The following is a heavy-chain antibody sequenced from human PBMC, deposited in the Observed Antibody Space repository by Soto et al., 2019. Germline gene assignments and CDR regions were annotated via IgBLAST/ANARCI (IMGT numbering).Heavy chain of an antibody. V-gene: IGHV1-69*01. D-gene: IGHD3-22*01. J-gene: IGHJ6*02. CDR2: IIPIFGTA. CDR1: GGTFSSYA. CDR3: ASFTYYYDSSGSLDYGMDV. Sequence: QVQLVQSGAEVKKPGSSVKVSCKASGGTFSSYAISWVRQAPGQGLEWMGGIIPIFGTANYAQKFQGRVTITADESTSTAYMELSSLRSEDTAVYYCASFTYYYDSSGSLDYGMDVWGQGPTVTVSS.